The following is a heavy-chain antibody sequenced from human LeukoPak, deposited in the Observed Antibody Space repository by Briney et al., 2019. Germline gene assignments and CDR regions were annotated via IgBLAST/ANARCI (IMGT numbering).Heavy chain of an antibody. Sequence: GGSLRLSCAASGFTVSSNYLSWVRQAPGKGLEWVSVIYSGGSTYYADSVKGRFTISRDNSKNTLYLQMNSLRAEDTAVYYRAKGSGSYYNIGVWFDPWGQGTLVTVSS. D-gene: IGHD3-10*01. CDR1: GFTVSSNY. V-gene: IGHV3-53*01. CDR3: AKGSGSYYNIGVWFDP. CDR2: IYSGGST. J-gene: IGHJ5*02.